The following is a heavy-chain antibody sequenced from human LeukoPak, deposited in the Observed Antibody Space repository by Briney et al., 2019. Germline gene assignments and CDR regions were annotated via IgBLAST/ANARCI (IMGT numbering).Heavy chain of an antibody. CDR3: ARDFWGAYRVDYFDC. V-gene: IGHV3-7*01. Sequence: SGGSLRLSCAASGFTFSNYWMSWVRRAPGKGLEWVANIKQDESETYYVDSVRGRFTISRDNAKKSLYLQMNSLRAEDTAVYYCARDFWGAYRVDYFDCWGQGTLVTVSS. CDR1: GFTFSNYW. D-gene: IGHD3-3*01. J-gene: IGHJ4*02. CDR2: IKQDESET.